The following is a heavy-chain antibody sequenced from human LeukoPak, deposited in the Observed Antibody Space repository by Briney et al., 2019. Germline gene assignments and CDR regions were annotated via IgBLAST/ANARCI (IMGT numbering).Heavy chain of an antibody. Sequence: GGSLRLSCAASGFTFSSHWMHWVRQAPGKELVWVSRINGDGSNTTYADSVKGRFTISRDNAKNTLYLQMNSLRAEDTAVYHCARSKGWYSTDAFDIWGQGTMVTVSS. CDR2: INGDGSNT. CDR1: GFTFSSHW. D-gene: IGHD6-19*01. CDR3: ARSKGWYSTDAFDI. J-gene: IGHJ3*02. V-gene: IGHV3-74*03.